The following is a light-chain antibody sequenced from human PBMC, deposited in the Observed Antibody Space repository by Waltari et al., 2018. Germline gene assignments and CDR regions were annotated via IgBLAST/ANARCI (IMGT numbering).Light chain of an antibody. V-gene: IGLV2-14*01. J-gene: IGLJ1*01. CDR1: SRDVGNYNY. CDR2: EVS. CDR3: ASYTTSDTIV. Sequence: QSALTQPASLSGSPGQSITISCTGTSRDVGNYNYVSWYQHHPGKVPKIIIYEVSNRPAGISGRFSGSKSGNTASLTISGLQADDEADYYCASYTTSDTIVFGTGTGVTVL.